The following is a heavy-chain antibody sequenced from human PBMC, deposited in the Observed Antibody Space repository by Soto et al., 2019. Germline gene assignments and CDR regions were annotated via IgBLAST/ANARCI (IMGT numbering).Heavy chain of an antibody. D-gene: IGHD1-1*01. V-gene: IGHV3-9*01. Sequence: EVQLVESGGGLVQPGRSLRLSCAASGFTFDDYAMHWVRQAPGKGLEWVSGISWNSGSIGYADSVKGRFTISRDNAKNSLYLQMNSLRAEDTALYYCAKDKGEGYNSGVDYWGQGTLVTVSS. CDR1: GFTFDDYA. CDR3: AKDKGEGYNSGVDY. CDR2: ISWNSGSI. J-gene: IGHJ4*02.